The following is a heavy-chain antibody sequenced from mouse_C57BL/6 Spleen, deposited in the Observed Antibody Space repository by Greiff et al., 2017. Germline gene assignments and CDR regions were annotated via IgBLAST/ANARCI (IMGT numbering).Heavy chain of an antibody. CDR1: GFSLTRYG. Sequence: QVQLQQSGPGLVQPSQSLSITCTVSGFSLTRYGVHWVRQSPGKGLEWLGVIWRGGSTDYNADFISRLSISKDNSKSKVFFKMNSLQADDTAIYYCASYDYDGWFAYWGQGTLVTVSA. V-gene: IGHV2-2*01. CDR2: IWRGGST. J-gene: IGHJ3*01. CDR3: ASYDYDGWFAY. D-gene: IGHD2-4*01.